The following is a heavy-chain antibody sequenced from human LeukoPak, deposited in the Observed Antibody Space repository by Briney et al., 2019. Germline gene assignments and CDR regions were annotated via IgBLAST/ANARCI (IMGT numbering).Heavy chain of an antibody. CDR1: GGSISSYY. CDR2: IYYSGST. CDR3: ARGYSSSWYLNWFDP. D-gene: IGHD6-13*01. J-gene: IGHJ5*02. V-gene: IGHV4-59*01. Sequence: PSETLSLTCTVSGGSISSYYWSWIRQPPGKGLEWIGYIYYSGSTNYNPSLKSRFTISVDTSKNQFSLKLSSVTAADTAVYYCARGYSSSWYLNWFDPWGQGTLVTVSS.